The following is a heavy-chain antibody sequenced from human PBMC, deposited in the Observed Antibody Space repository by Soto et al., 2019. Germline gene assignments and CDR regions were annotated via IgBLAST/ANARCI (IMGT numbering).Heavy chain of an antibody. CDR3: ARGFGPLGTGGQLSSLGSDWFDP. V-gene: IGHV1-69*13. CDR2: IIPIFGTA. D-gene: IGHD6-13*01. Sequence: SVKVSCKASGGTFSSYAISWVRQAPGQGLEWMGGIIPIFGTANYAQKFQGRVTITADESTSTAYMELSSLRSEDTAVYYCARGFGPLGTGGQLSSLGSDWFDPWGQGTLVTVSS. CDR1: GGTFSSYA. J-gene: IGHJ5*02.